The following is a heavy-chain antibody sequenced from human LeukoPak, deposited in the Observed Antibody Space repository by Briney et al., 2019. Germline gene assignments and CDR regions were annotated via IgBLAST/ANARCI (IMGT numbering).Heavy chain of an antibody. D-gene: IGHD2-15*01. Sequence: GGSLRLSCAASGFTFSSYAMSWVRQAPGKGLEWVSTISGSGRSTYYADSVKGRFTISRDNSKNTLYLQMNSLRAEDTTLYYCARGWSRDYFDYWGQGTLVT. V-gene: IGHV3-23*01. J-gene: IGHJ4*02. CDR3: ARGWSRDYFDY. CDR2: ISGSGRST. CDR1: GFTFSSYA.